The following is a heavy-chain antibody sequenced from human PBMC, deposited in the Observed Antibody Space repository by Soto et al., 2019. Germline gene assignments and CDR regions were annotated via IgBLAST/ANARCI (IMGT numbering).Heavy chain of an antibody. J-gene: IGHJ4*02. CDR3: TRPSSSSLGADY. Sequence: PGGSLRLSCAASGSTFSGSAMHWVRQASGKGLEWVGRIRSKANSYATAYAASVKGRFTISRDDSKNTAYLQMNSLKTEDTAVYYCTRPSSSSLGADYWGQGTLVTVSS. D-gene: IGHD6-6*01. V-gene: IGHV3-73*01. CDR2: IRSKANSYAT. CDR1: GSTFSGSA.